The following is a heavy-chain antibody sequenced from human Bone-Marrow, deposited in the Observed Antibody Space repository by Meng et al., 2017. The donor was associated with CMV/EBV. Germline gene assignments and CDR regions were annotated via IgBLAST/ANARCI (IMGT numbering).Heavy chain of an antibody. CDR2: INHSGST. J-gene: IGHJ6*02. Sequence: SETLSLTCAVYGGSFSGYSWSWIRQPPGKGLEWIGEINHSGSTNYNPSLKSRVTISVDTSKNQFSLKLSSVTAADTAVYYCVRVGVVVVAAAIGGIYYYYGMDVWGQGTTVTVSS. D-gene: IGHD2-2*02. V-gene: IGHV4-34*01. CDR1: GGSFSGYS. CDR3: VRVGVVVVAAAIGGIYYYYGMDV.